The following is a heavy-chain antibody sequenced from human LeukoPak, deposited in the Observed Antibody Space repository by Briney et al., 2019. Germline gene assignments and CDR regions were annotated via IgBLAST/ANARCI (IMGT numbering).Heavy chain of an antibody. V-gene: IGHV3-74*03. J-gene: IGHJ4*02. Sequence: GGSLRLSCAASGFTFSSSWMHWVRHPPGKGLMWVSRINTDGSTTTYADSVKGRFTISRDNARNTLYLQMSSLRADDTAVYYCARSVGWDDFWGQGTLVTVSS. CDR3: ARSVGWDDF. CDR1: GFTFSSSW. CDR2: INTDGSTT. D-gene: IGHD1-26*01.